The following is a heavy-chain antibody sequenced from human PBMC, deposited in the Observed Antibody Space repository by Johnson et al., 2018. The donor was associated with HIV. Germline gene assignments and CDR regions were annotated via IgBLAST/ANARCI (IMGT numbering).Heavy chain of an antibody. D-gene: IGHD1-1*01. CDR1: AFTFSKYA. J-gene: IGHJ3*01. CDR2: ISGSGDTT. Sequence: VQLVESGGGLVQPGGSLRLSCAASAFTFSKYAMSWVRQAPGKGLEWVSGISGSGDTTDYADSVRGRFTISRNNAKNSLYLQMNSLRAEDTAVYFCATIWRNEGRHSFDVWGQGTMVAVSS. V-gene: IGHV3-23*04. CDR3: ATIWRNEGRHSFDV.